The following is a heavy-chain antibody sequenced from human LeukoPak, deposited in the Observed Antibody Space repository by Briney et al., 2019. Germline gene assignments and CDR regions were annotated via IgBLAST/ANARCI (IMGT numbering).Heavy chain of an antibody. V-gene: IGHV4-59*01. Sequence: SETLSLTCTVSGGSISSYYWSWIRQPPGKGLEWIGYIYYSGSTNYNPSLKSRVTISVDTSKNQFSLKLSSVTAADTAVYYCARTLLEDAFDIWGQGTMVTVSS. CDR1: GGSISSYY. J-gene: IGHJ3*02. CDR2: IYYSGST. CDR3: ARTLLEDAFDI.